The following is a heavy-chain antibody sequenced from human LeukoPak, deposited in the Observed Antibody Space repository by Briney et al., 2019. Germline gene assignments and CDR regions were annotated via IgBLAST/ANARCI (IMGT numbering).Heavy chain of an antibody. D-gene: IGHD2-2*01. CDR2: IYTSGST. J-gene: IGHJ3*02. Sequence: SETLSLTCTASGGSISSYYWSWIRQPAGKGLEWIGRIYTSGSTNYNPSLKSRVTMSVDTSKNQFSLKLSSVTAADTAVYYCARTWLYCSSTSCYEPAFDIWGQGTMVTVSS. CDR3: ARTWLYCSSTSCYEPAFDI. V-gene: IGHV4-4*07. CDR1: GGSISSYY.